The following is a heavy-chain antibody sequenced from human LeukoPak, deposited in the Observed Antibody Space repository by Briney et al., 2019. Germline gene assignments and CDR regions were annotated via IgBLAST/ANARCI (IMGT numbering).Heavy chain of an antibody. J-gene: IGHJ2*01. CDR3: ARDGVSVSGIAVVGPKIGYFDL. V-gene: IGHV4-34*01. D-gene: IGHD6-13*01. Sequence: SETLSLTCAAYGGSFSGYYWNWIRQPPGKGLEWIGEINHSGSTNYNPSLRSRVTISVDTSKNQFSLKLSSVTAADTAVYYCARDGVSVSGIAVVGPKIGYFDLWGRGTLVTVSS. CDR1: GGSFSGYY. CDR2: INHSGST.